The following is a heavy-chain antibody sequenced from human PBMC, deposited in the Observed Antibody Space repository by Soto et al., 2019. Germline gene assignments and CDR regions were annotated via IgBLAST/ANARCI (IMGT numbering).Heavy chain of an antibody. CDR1: GGTFSSYA. CDR3: ARAVAGGVYYYYGMDV. J-gene: IGHJ6*02. V-gene: IGHV1-69*12. Sequence: QVQLVQSGAEVKKPGSSVKVSCKASGGTFSSYAINWVRQAPGQGLEWMGGIIPIFGTADYAQKFQGRVTITADESPSTAYMELSSLRSEDTAVYYCARAVAGGVYYYYGMDVWGQGTTVTVSS. CDR2: IIPIFGTA. D-gene: IGHD6-19*01.